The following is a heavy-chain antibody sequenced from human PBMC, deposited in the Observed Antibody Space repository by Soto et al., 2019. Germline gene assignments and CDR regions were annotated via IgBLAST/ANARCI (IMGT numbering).Heavy chain of an antibody. J-gene: IGHJ5*02. CDR3: ARHGSHSSGPFDP. Sequence: SETLSLTCTVSGGSISSGGYYWSWIRQHPGKGLEWIGSIYYSGSTYYNPSLKSRVTISVDTSKNQFSLKLSSVTAADTAVYYCARHGSHSSGPFDPWGQGTLVTV. CDR2: IYYSGST. D-gene: IGHD6-25*01. V-gene: IGHV4-39*01. CDR1: GGSISSGGYY.